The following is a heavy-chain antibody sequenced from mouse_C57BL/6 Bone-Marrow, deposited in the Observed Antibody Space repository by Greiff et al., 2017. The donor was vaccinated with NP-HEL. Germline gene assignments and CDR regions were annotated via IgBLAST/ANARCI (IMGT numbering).Heavy chain of an antibody. J-gene: IGHJ2*01. Sequence: QVQLKESGPELVKPGASVKISCKASGYTFTDYYINWVKQRPGQGLEWIGWIFPGSGSTYYNEKFKGKATLTVDKSSSTAYMLLSSLTSEDSAVYFCARIPLYYYGSSYPFDYWGQGTTLTVSS. CDR2: IFPGSGST. CDR3: ARIPLYYYGSSYPFDY. D-gene: IGHD1-1*01. CDR1: GYTFTDYY. V-gene: IGHV1-75*01.